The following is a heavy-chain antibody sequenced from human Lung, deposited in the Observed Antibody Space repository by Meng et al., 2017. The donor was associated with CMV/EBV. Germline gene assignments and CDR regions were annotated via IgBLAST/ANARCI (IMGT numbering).Heavy chain of an antibody. J-gene: IGHJ4*02. Sequence: SXTASGFTFGDYAMSWVRQAPGKGLEWVGFIRSKAYGGTTEYAASVKGRFTISRDDSKSIAYLQMNSLNTEDTAMYYCTRDPGLSTSWYFDYWGQGXLVTVSS. CDR2: IRSKAYGGTT. CDR1: GFTFGDYA. D-gene: IGHD2/OR15-2a*01. V-gene: IGHV3-49*04. CDR3: TRDPGLSTSWYFDY.